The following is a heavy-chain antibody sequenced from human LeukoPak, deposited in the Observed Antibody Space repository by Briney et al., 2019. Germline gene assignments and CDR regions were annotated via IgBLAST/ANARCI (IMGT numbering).Heavy chain of an antibody. J-gene: IGHJ4*02. D-gene: IGHD2-2*02. Sequence: PGGSLRLSCAASGFTFNYYTMDWVRQAPGKGLEWVSSISSSSTNIHYADSVKGRFTISRDNAKNSLYLQMDSLRAEDTALYFCVRSQYDLYAFFDYWGQGTLVTVSS. V-gene: IGHV3-21*01. CDR1: GFTFNYYT. CDR2: ISSSSTNI. CDR3: VRSQYDLYAFFDY.